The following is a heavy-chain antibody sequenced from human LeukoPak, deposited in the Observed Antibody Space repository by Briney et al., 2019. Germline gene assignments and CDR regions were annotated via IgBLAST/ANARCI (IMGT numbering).Heavy chain of an antibody. Sequence: GGSLRLSCAPAGFTFSNYWMHWVRQAPGKGLVWVSCINSDGRSTSYADSVKGRFTISRENAKTTLYLQMNSLRAEDTAVYYCAREHGGALRSVVYYYYYMDVWGKGTTVTISS. CDR2: INSDGRST. CDR1: GFTFSNYW. J-gene: IGHJ6*03. V-gene: IGHV3-74*01. D-gene: IGHD5-12*01. CDR3: AREHGGALRSVVYYYYYMDV.